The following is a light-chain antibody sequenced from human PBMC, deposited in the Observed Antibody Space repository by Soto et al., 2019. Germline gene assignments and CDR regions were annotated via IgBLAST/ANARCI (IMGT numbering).Light chain of an antibody. V-gene: IGKV1-9*01. CDR2: DAS. J-gene: IGKJ4*01. Sequence: DIQLTQSPSFLSASVGDRVTITCRASQDISSSLAWYQQKPGKAPKLPIYDASTLQTGVPSRFRGSGSGTEFTLTISSLQPEDFATYSCQQLASYPIGTFGGGTKVDI. CDR3: QQLASYPIGT. CDR1: QDISSS.